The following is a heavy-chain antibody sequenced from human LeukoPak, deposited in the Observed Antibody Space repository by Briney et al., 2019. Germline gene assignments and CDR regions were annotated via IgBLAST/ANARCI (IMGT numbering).Heavy chain of an antibody. CDR1: GFTFSLHS. CDR2: ISGDSVNI. CDR3: VRDNMGFDY. D-gene: IGHD1-26*01. Sequence: GGSLRLSCAASGFTFSLHSMNWVRQAPGKGLEWVSFISGDSVNIYYTGSVKGRFTVSRDNARNSLYLQMNSLRVEDAAVYYCVRDNMGFDYWGQGTLVTVSS. J-gene: IGHJ4*02. V-gene: IGHV3-21*01.